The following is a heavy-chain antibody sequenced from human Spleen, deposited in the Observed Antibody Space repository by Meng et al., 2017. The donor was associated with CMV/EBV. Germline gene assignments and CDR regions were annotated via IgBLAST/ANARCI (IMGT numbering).Heavy chain of an antibody. Sequence: QVQLRESGPGLVKPSETLSLTCTVSGGSISSYYWSWIRQPAGKGLEWIGRIYTSGSTNYNPSLKSRVTMSVDTSKNQFSLKLSSVTAADTAVYYCARGGRDRSWYDAFDIWGQGTMVTVSS. J-gene: IGHJ3*02. D-gene: IGHD6-13*01. V-gene: IGHV4-4*07. CDR3: ARGGRDRSWYDAFDI. CDR1: GGSISSYY. CDR2: IYTSGST.